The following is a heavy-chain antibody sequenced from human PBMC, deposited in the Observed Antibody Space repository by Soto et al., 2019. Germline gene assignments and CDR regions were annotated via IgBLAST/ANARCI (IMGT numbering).Heavy chain of an antibody. CDR1: GFTFSNYA. V-gene: IGHV3-30*04. CDR3: APHDFEY. CDR2: ISDDGTKK. J-gene: IGHJ4*02. Sequence: QVQLVESGGGVVQPGRSLRLSCAASGFTFSNYAMHWVRQAPGKGLVWVAIISDDGTKKYYADSVKVRFTITRDNSKNTLYLQLNSLRTEDTAVYFGAPHDFEYWGQGTLVTVSS.